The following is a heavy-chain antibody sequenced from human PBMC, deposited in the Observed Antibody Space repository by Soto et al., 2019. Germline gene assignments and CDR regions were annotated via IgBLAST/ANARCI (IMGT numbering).Heavy chain of an antibody. D-gene: IGHD3-3*01. CDR1: VGSFSGYY. CDR3: ARVRDWFDP. J-gene: IGHJ5*02. V-gene: IGHV4-34*01. CDR2: IDHSGYT. Sequence: QVQLQQWGAGLLKPSETLSLTCAVYVGSFSGYYWNWIRQPPGKGLEWIGEIDHSGYTNYNPSLKSRVTISVDTSKNQFSLRLTSVTAADTAVYYCARVRDWFDPWGQGTLVTVSS.